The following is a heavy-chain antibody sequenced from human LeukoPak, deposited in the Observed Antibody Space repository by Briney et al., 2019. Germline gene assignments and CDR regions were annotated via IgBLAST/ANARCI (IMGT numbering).Heavy chain of an antibody. V-gene: IGHV4-59*01. D-gene: IGHD3-10*01. CDR3: ARVLQKTVWGVPDKWFAP. J-gene: IGHJ5*02. CDR2: MYNSGS. Sequence: PSETLSLTCIVSGASIRSYSWTWIRQPPGKGLEWIAYMYNSGSDSNPSLKSRVTISVDTSKNQFSLNLKSVTAADTAVYYCARVLQKTVWGVPDKWFAPWGRAIPVTISS. CDR1: GASIRSYS.